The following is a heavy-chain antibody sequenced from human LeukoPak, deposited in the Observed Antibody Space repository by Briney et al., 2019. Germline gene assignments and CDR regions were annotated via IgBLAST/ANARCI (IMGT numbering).Heavy chain of an antibody. CDR3: ARDQDFGSGSYYGTFDY. D-gene: IGHD3-10*01. Sequence: PGRSLRLSCAASGFTFSSYAMLWVRQAPGKGLEWVAVISYDGSNKYYADSVKGRFTISRDNAKNSLYLQMNSLRAEDTAIYYCARDQDFGSGSYYGTFDYWGQGTLVTVSP. CDR2: ISYDGSNK. V-gene: IGHV3-30*04. CDR1: GFTFSSYA. J-gene: IGHJ4*02.